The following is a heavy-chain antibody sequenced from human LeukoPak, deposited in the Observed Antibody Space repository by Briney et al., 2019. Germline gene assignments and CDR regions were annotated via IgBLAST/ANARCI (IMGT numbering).Heavy chain of an antibody. V-gene: IGHV3-30*02. D-gene: IGHD2-2*01. J-gene: IGHJ4*02. CDR1: GFTFSSYG. CDR3: AKVVTGYCSTTSCPFDS. CDR2: IRYDGSNK. Sequence: PGGSLRLSCAASGFTFSSYGMDWVRQAPGKGLEWVAYIRYDGSNKNYADSVKGRFTISRDNSKNTLYLQVSSLRAEDTAVYYCAKVVTGYCSTTSCPFDSWGQGTLVTVSS.